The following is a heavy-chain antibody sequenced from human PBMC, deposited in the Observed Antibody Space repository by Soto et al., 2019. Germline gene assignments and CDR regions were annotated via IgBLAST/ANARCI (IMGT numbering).Heavy chain of an antibody. CDR3: SRERRYGVDL. J-gene: IGHJ2*01. V-gene: IGHV1-8*01. Sequence: QVQLVQSGAEVKKPGASVKVSCKASGYNFTSYDINWVRQATGQGLEWMGWMNPKSGNTGYAQKFQGRVTMIRNTSISTAYMELSRMRSEDTAVYYCSRERRYGVDLGGRGPLVPVSS. CDR1: GYNFTSYD. D-gene: IGHD4-17*01. CDR2: MNPKSGNT.